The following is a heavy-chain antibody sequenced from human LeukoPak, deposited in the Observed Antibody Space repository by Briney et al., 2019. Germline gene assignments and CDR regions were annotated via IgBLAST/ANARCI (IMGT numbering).Heavy chain of an antibody. V-gene: IGHV4-39*07. CDR3: ARDSSSGSFWFDP. CDR2: IYYSGST. Sequence: SETLSLTCAVYGGSFSYNYWGWIRQPPGKGLEWIGSIYYSGSTYYNPSLKSRVTISIDTSKNQFSLHLTSVTAADTAVYYCARDSSSGSFWFDPWGQGTLVTVSS. J-gene: IGHJ5*02. CDR1: GGSFSYNY. D-gene: IGHD6-19*01.